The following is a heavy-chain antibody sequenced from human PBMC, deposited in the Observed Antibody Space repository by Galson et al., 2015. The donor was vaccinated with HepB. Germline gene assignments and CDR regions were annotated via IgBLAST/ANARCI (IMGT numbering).Heavy chain of an antibody. J-gene: IGHJ2*01. V-gene: IGHV3-30-3*01. CDR2: ISYDGSNK. Sequence: SLRLSCAASGFTFSSYAMHWVRQAPGKGLEWVAVISYDGSNKYYADSAKGRFTISRDNSKNTLYLQMNSLRAEDTAVYYCARGGTVTTSNWYFDLWGRGTLVTVSS. D-gene: IGHD4-17*01. CDR1: GFTFSSYA. CDR3: ARGGTVTTSNWYFDL.